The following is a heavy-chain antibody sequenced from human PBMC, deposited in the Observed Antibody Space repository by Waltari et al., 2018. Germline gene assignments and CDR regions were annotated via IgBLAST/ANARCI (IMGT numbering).Heavy chain of an antibody. CDR2: IYYRGGT. Sequence: QLQLQESGPGLVKPSETLSLTCTVSGGSISSSSYYWGWIRQPPGKGLEWIGSIYYRGGTYYNPSLKSRVTISVDTSKNLFSLKLSSVTAADTAVYYCARRGYYDMGAFDIWGQGTMVTVSS. CDR3: ARRGYYDMGAFDI. D-gene: IGHD3-22*01. V-gene: IGHV4-39*01. J-gene: IGHJ3*02. CDR1: GGSISSSSYY.